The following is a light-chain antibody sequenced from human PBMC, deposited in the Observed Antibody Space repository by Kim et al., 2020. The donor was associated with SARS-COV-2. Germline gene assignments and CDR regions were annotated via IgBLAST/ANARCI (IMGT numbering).Light chain of an antibody. CDR3: SSYTGSSTYV. V-gene: IGLV2-14*03. J-gene: IGLJ1*01. Sequence: GQSITISCSGTSSDIGDYNYGSWYQQHPGKAPKVMVYDVSKRPSGVSNRFSGSKSGNTASLTISGLQAEDEADYYCSSYTGSSTYVFGTGTKVTVL. CDR1: SSDIGDYNY. CDR2: DVS.